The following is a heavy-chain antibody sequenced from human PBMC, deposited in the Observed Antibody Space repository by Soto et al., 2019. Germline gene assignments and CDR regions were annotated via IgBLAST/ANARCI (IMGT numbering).Heavy chain of an antibody. CDR3: ARGGVTYDDFWSGYYYYGIDV. D-gene: IGHD3-3*01. CDR1: GGSISSSSYY. CDR2: IYYSGST. Sequence: SETLSLACTVSGGSISSSSYYWGWIRQPPGKGLEWIGSIYYSGSTYYNPSLKSRVTISVDTSKNQFSLKLSSVTAADTAVYYCARGGVTYDDFWSGYYYYGIDVWGQRTTVTVSS. V-gene: IGHV4-39*01. J-gene: IGHJ6*02.